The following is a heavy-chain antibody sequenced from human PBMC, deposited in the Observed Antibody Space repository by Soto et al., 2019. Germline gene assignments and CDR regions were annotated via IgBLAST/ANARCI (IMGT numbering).Heavy chain of an antibody. CDR1: GGTFSSYA. CDR3: ARGVVVVVAATHYYYGMDV. V-gene: IGHV1-69*13. J-gene: IGHJ6*02. D-gene: IGHD2-15*01. Sequence: SVKVSCKASGGTFSSYAISWVRQAPGQGLEWMGGIIPIFGTANYAQKFQGRVTITADESTSTAYMELSSLRSEDTAVYYCARGVVVVVAATHYYYGMDVWGQGTTVTVSS. CDR2: IIPIFGTA.